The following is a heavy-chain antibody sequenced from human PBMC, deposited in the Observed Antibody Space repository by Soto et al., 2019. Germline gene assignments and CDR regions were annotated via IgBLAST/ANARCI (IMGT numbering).Heavy chain of an antibody. D-gene: IGHD3-10*01. CDR3: ARDYGSGSYYPNWFDP. J-gene: IGHJ5*02. Sequence: PSETLSLTCTVSGGSISSYYWSWIRQPPGKGLEWIGYIYYSGSTNYNPSLKSRVTISVDTSKNQFSLKLSSVTAADTAVYYCARDYGSGSYYPNWFDPWGQGTLVTSPQ. CDR2: IYYSGST. CDR1: GGSISSYY. V-gene: IGHV4-59*01.